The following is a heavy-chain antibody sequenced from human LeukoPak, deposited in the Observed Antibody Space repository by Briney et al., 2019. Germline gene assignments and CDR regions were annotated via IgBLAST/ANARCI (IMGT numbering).Heavy chain of an antibody. CDR1: GFTFSSYW. D-gene: IGHD4-23*01. V-gene: IGHV3-7*01. CDR3: ARDETTVDSDAFDI. J-gene: IGHJ3*02. Sequence: PGGSLRLSCAASGFTFSSYWMSWVRQAPGKGLEWVANIKQDGSEKYYVDSVKGRFTISRDNAKNSLYLQMNSLRAEDTAVYYCARDETTVDSDAFDIWGRGTMVTVSS. CDR2: IKQDGSEK.